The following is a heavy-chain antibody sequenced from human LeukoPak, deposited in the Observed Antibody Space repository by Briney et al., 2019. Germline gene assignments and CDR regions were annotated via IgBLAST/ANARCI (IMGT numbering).Heavy chain of an antibody. J-gene: IGHJ4*02. CDR3: ARIPAATATREY. V-gene: IGHV1-2*06. CDR1: GYTFTSYY. D-gene: IGHD1-26*01. CDR2: INPNSGGT. Sequence: GASVKVSCKASGYTFTSYYMHWVRQAPGQGLEWMGRINPNSGGTNYAQKFQGRVTMTRDTSISTAYMELSRLRSDDTAVYYCARIPAATATREYWGQGTLVTVSS.